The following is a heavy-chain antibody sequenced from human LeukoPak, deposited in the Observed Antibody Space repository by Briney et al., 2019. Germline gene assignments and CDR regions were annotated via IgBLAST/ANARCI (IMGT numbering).Heavy chain of an antibody. D-gene: IGHD4-17*01. CDR3: ASSLRPYYFAY. V-gene: IGHV4-59*01. J-gene: IGHJ4*02. CDR1: SGSISSYY. CDR2: IYYSGST. Sequence: SETLSLTCTVSSGSISSYYWSWVRQPPGKGLEWIGYIYYSGSTNYNPSLKSRVTISVDTSKNQFSLKLSSVTAADTAVYYCASSLRPYYFAYWGQGTLVTVSS.